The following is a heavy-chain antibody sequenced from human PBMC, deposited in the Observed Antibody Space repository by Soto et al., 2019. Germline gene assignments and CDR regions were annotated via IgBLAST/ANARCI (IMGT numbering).Heavy chain of an antibody. CDR3: AKDRGDRGSYSHDY. J-gene: IGHJ4*02. Sequence: EVQLVESGGGLVQPGRSLRLSCAASGFTFDDYAMHWVRQAPGKGLKWVSGISWNSGSIGYADSVKGRFTISRDNAKNSLYLQMNSLRAEDTALYYCAKDRGDRGSYSHDYWGQGTLVTVSS. CDR1: GFTFDDYA. CDR2: ISWNSGSI. V-gene: IGHV3-9*01. D-gene: IGHD3-16*01.